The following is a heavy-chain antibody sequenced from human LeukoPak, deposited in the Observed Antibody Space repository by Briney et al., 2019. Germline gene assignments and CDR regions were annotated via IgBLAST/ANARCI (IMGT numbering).Heavy chain of an antibody. CDR1: GFTFSSYW. J-gene: IGHJ4*02. Sequence: GGSLRLSCAASGFTFSSYWMSWVRQAPGKGLEWVANIKQDGSEKYYVDSVKGRFTISRDNAKNSLYLQMNSLRAEDTAVYYCARDPPLRYFDWLLPGYWGQGTLVTVSS. V-gene: IGHV3-7*04. CDR2: IKQDGSEK. D-gene: IGHD3-9*01. CDR3: ARDPPLRYFDWLLPGY.